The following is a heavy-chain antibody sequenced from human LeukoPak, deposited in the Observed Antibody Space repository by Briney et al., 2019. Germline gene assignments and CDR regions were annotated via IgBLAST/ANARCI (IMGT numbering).Heavy chain of an antibody. J-gene: IGHJ6*02. V-gene: IGHV1-2*02. Sequence: ASVKVSCKASGYTFTGYYMHWVRQAPGQGLEWMGWINPNSGGTNYAQKFQGRVTMTRDTSISTAYMKLSRLRSDDTAVYYCARGAGTMVRGPPQYYYGMDVWGQGTTVTVSS. CDR1: GYTFTGYY. CDR3: ARGAGTMVRGPPQYYYGMDV. CDR2: INPNSGGT. D-gene: IGHD3-10*01.